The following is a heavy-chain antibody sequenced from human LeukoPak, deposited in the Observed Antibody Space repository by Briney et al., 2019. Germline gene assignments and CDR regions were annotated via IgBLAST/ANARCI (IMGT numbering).Heavy chain of an antibody. CDR2: IEYDGSSK. CDR3: ATYGGDGWPYFDY. V-gene: IGHV3-30*19. Sequence: GGSLRLSCAASGFTFSSYGMHWVRQAPGKGLEWVAVIEYDGSSKYNEDSVKGRFTISRDNSKNTLYLQMHSLESEDTAIYYCATYGGDGWPYFDYWGQGTLVTVSS. D-gene: IGHD5-24*01. J-gene: IGHJ4*02. CDR1: GFTFSSYG.